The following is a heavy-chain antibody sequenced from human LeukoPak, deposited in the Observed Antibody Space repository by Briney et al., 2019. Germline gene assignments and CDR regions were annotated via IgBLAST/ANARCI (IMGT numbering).Heavy chain of an antibody. CDR1: GGTFSSYA. V-gene: IGHV1-69*13. CDR3: ARGPNYYDSSGYYYVSYFDY. Sequence: ASVKVSCKASGGTFSSYAISWVRQAPGQGLEWMGGIIPIFGTANYAQKFQGRVTITADESTSTAYMELSSLRSEDTAVYYCARGPNYYDSSGYYYVSYFDYWGQGTLVTVSS. D-gene: IGHD3-22*01. CDR2: IIPIFGTA. J-gene: IGHJ4*02.